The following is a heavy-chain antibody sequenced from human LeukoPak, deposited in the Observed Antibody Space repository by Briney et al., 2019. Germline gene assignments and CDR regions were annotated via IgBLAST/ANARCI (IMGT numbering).Heavy chain of an antibody. Sequence: GASVKVSCKASGYTFTSYDINCERQATGQGLEWMGWMNPNSGNTGYAQKFQGRVTITRNTSISTAYMELSSLRSEDTAVYYCARALTYYDFWSGYYTLYYFDYWGQGTLVTVSS. CDR2: MNPNSGNT. D-gene: IGHD3-3*01. CDR3: ARALTYYDFWSGYYTLYYFDY. J-gene: IGHJ4*02. CDR1: GYTFTSYD. V-gene: IGHV1-8*03.